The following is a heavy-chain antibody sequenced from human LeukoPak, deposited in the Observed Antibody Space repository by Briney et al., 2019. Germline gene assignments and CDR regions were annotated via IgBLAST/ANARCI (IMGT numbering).Heavy chain of an antibody. D-gene: IGHD3-22*01. CDR3: ARGYIVYDSSGTCGY. CDR2: IGGSTGNT. V-gene: IGHV3-23*01. CDR1: GFTFSSYA. Sequence: GGSLRLSCAASGFTFSSYAMSWVRQAPGKGLEWVSVIGGSTGNTYYADSVKGRFTISRDNSKNTLYLQMNSLRAEDTAVYYCARGYIVYDSSGTCGYWGQGTLVTVSS. J-gene: IGHJ4*02.